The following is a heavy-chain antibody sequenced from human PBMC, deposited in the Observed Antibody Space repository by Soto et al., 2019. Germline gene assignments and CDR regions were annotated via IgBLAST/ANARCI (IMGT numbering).Heavy chain of an antibody. D-gene: IGHD3-16*01. V-gene: IGHV1-18*01. CDR2: IGADNGDT. Sequence: QVQLVQSGAEVKKPGASVKVSCKASGYTFSTYGFSWVRQAPGQGLEWMGWIGADNGDTNYAQNFQGRVTMTTDTSTSTLNMELRSLTSDDTAVYFCARDLKGGEGFDPWGQGTLVTVSS. J-gene: IGHJ5*02. CDR1: GYTFSTYG. CDR3: ARDLKGGEGFDP.